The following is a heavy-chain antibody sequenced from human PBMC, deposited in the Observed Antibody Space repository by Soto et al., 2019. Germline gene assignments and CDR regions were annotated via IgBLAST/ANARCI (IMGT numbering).Heavy chain of an antibody. CDR1: GYTFTRYG. Sequence: SVKVSYKASGYTFTRYGISWVRQAPGQGREWMGWISAYNGNTHYVQKFQGRGTLTADESTRTAYMELSGLSLEDTAVYYCARGGLPSYTKGIDPWGQGTLVTVSS. V-gene: IGHV1-18*01. D-gene: IGHD1-26*01. CDR2: ISAYNGNT. CDR3: ARGGLPSYTKGIDP. J-gene: IGHJ5*02.